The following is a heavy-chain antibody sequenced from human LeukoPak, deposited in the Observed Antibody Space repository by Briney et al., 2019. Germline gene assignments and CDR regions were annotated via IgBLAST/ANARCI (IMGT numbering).Heavy chain of an antibody. CDR1: GGSISSSNW. Sequence: PSETLSLTCAVSGGSISSSNWWSWVRQPPGKGLEWIGEIYHSGSTNYNPSLKSRVTISVDKSKNQFSLKLSSVTAADTAVYYCAKHSYYDYAWGRRNYYFDYWGQGTLVTVSS. V-gene: IGHV4-4*02. J-gene: IGHJ4*02. CDR2: IYHSGST. D-gene: IGHD3-16*01. CDR3: AKHSYYDYAWGRRNYYFDY.